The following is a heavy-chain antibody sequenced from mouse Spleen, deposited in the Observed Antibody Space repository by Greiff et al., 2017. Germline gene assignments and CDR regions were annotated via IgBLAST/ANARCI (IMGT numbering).Heavy chain of an antibody. CDR1: GYTFTDYN. Sequence: EVQLQQSGPELVKPGASVKMSCKASGYTFTDYNMHWVKQSHGKSLEWIGYINPNNGGTSYNQKFKGKATLTVNKSSSTAYMELRSLTSEDSAVYYCAIPGPTTWFAYWGQGTLVTVSA. D-gene: IGHD6-1*01. CDR3: AIPGPTTWFAY. V-gene: IGHV1-22*01. J-gene: IGHJ3*01. CDR2: INPNNGGT.